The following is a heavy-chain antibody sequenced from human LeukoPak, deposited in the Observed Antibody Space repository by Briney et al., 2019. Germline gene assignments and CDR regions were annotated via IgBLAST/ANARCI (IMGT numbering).Heavy chain of an antibody. Sequence: PGGSLRLSCAASGLTFSSYSMNWVRQAPGKGLEWVSSISSSSNYIYYADSVKGRFTISRDNAKNSLYLQMNSLRAEDTAVYYCAKDSSRSSWPDYWGQGTLVTVAS. J-gene: IGHJ4*02. CDR2: ISSSSNYI. D-gene: IGHD6-13*01. CDR1: GLTFSSYS. V-gene: IGHV3-21*01. CDR3: AKDSSRSSWPDY.